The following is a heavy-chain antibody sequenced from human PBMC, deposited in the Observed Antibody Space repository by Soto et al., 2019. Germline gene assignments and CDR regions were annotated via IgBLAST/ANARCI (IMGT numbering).Heavy chain of an antibody. J-gene: IGHJ4*02. D-gene: IGHD2-21*02. CDR2: IYYSGST. V-gene: IGHV4-30-4*01. Sequence: QVQLQESGPGLVKPSQTLSLTCTVSGGSISSGDYYWSWIRQPPGKGLEWIGYIYYSGSTYYNPSLQSRVTLSVDTSKTQFSLKLSSVTAADTAVYYCARWSRVTAPSHPYYFDYWGQGTLVTVSS. CDR3: ARWSRVTAPSHPYYFDY. CDR1: GGSISSGDYY.